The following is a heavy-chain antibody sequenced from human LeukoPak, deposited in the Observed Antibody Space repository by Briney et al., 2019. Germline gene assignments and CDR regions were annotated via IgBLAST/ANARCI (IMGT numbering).Heavy chain of an antibody. J-gene: IGHJ5*02. CDR1: GGSISSGGYS. CDR2: IYYSGST. D-gene: IGHD3-9*01. Sequence: SETLSLTCAVSGGSISSGGYSWSWIRQPPGKGLEWIGYIYYSGSTYYNPSLKSRVTISVDTSKSQFSLKLSSVTAADTAVYYCARGGSYDILTGYYLLAFDPWGQGTLVTVSS. CDR3: ARGGSYDILTGYYLLAFDP. V-gene: IGHV4-30-4*07.